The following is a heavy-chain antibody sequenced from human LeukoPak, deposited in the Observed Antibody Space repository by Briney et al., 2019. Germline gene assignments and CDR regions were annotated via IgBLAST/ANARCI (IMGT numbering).Heavy chain of an antibody. V-gene: IGHV4-4*02. Sequence: SGTLSLTCAVSGGSISSSNWWSWVRQPPGKGLEWIGEIYHSGSTNYNPSLKSRVTISVDKSKNQFSLKLSSVTAADTAVYYCAREKPYCTNGVCYPYYFDYWGQGTLVTVSS. CDR3: AREKPYCTNGVCYPYYFDY. D-gene: IGHD2-8*01. CDR2: IYHSGST. J-gene: IGHJ4*02. CDR1: GGSISSSNW.